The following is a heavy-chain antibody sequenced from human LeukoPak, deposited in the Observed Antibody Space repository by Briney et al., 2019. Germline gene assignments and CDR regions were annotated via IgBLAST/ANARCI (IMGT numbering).Heavy chain of an antibody. CDR3: ARDSSGYLGYFDY. CDR1: GGTFISYA. CDR2: IIPIFGTA. Sequence: GASVKVSCKASGGTFISYAISWVRQAPGQGLEWMGGIIPIFGTANYAQKFQGRVTITTDESTSTAYMELSSLRSEDTAVYYCARDSSGYLGYFDYWGQGTLVTVSS. V-gene: IGHV1-69*05. D-gene: IGHD3-22*01. J-gene: IGHJ4*02.